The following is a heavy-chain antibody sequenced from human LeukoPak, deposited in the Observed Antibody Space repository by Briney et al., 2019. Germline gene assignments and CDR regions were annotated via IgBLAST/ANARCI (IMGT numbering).Heavy chain of an antibody. Sequence: PGGSLRLSCAASGFNFNTYGMHWVRQAPGKGLEWAAFIQHDGSNKYYGDSVKGRFTIFRDNSKNTLYLQMHSLRTEDTAIYYCVKELYMDVWGKGTTVTVSS. V-gene: IGHV3-30*02. CDR3: VKELYMDV. J-gene: IGHJ6*03. CDR1: GFNFNTYG. CDR2: IQHDGSNK.